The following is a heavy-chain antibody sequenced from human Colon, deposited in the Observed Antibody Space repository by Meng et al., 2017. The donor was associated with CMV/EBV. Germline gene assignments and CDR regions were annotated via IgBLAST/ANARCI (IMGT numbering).Heavy chain of an antibody. D-gene: IGHD3-10*01. CDR3: AHRPYGSGSYFFDY. CDR2: IYWDDDK. V-gene: IGHV2-5*02. CDR1: GFSLSTIGMC. J-gene: IGHJ4*02. Sequence: IPLKESGPTLVKPTQTPTRTCTFSGFSLSTIGMCVGWIRQPPGKALEWLGVIYWDDDKRYSPSLKSRLTITKDTPKNQVVLTMTNLDPLDTATYYCAHRPYGSGSYFFDYWGQGTLVTVSS.